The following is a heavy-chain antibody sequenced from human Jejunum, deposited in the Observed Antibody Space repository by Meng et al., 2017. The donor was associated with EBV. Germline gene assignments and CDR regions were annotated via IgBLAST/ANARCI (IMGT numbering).Heavy chain of an antibody. V-gene: IGHV4-30-2*01. Sequence: LQRPVAGAVLVKPSETLSLTRAVSGGSISSGGYSWHWIRQPPGKGLQWIGYICYSGSAFYNPSLKSRVTLSVDRSKNQFSLNLSSVTAADTAVYYCARGAYFDYWGQGTLVTVSS. J-gene: IGHJ4*02. CDR2: ICYSGSA. CDR3: ARGAYFDY. CDR1: GGSISSGGYS.